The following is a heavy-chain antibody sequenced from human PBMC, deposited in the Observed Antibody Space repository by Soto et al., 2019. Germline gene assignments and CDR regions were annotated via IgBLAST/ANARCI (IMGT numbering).Heavy chain of an antibody. Sequence: GSLRLSCAASGFTFSSYAMSWVRQAPGKGLEWVSAISGSGGSTYYADSVKGRFTISRDNSKNTLYLQMNSLRAEDTAVYYCAKGARGYSYGYPLFSDYYYGMDVWGQGTTVTVSS. J-gene: IGHJ6*02. CDR2: ISGSGGST. CDR1: GFTFSSYA. V-gene: IGHV3-23*01. D-gene: IGHD5-18*01. CDR3: AKGARGYSYGYPLFSDYYYGMDV.